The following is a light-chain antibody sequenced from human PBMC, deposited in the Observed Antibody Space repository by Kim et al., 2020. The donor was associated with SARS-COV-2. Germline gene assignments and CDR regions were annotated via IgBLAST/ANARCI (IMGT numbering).Light chain of an antibody. Sequence: SMSPGERAPLSCRASQNLHSQLVWYHQKPGQPPRLLIHGASTRTTGIPARFSGSGSATEFTLTISNLQSEDSGVYHCLQYNNWPYTFGQGTKLEI. J-gene: IGKJ2*01. V-gene: IGKV3-15*01. CDR3: LQYNNWPYT. CDR1: QNLHSQ. CDR2: GAS.